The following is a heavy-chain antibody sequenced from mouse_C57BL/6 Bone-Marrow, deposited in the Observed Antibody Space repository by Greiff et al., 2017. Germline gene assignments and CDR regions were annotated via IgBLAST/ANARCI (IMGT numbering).Heavy chain of an antibody. J-gene: IGHJ3*01. CDR3: ARPSYYYSNSFAY. V-gene: IGHV1-81*01. Sequence: QVQLQQSGAELARPGASVKLSCKASGYTFTSYGISWVKQRPGQGLEWIGEIYPRSGNTYYNEKFKGKATLTADKSSSTAYMKLRSLTSEDSAVYFCARPSYYYSNSFAYWGQGTLVTVSA. D-gene: IGHD2-5*01. CDR2: IYPRSGNT. CDR1: GYTFTSYG.